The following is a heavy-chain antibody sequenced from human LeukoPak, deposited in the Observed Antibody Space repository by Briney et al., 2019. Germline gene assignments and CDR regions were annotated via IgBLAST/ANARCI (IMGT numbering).Heavy chain of an antibody. D-gene: IGHD4-17*01. V-gene: IGHV4-59*01. CDR1: GGSISSYY. CDR2: IYYSGST. Sequence: TSETLSLTCTVSGGSISSYYWSWIRQPPGKGLEWIGYIYYSGSTNYNPSLKSRVTISVDTSKNQFSLKLSSVTAADTAVYYCARESENDYGDYLFDYWGQGTLVTVSS. CDR3: ARESENDYGDYLFDY. J-gene: IGHJ4*02.